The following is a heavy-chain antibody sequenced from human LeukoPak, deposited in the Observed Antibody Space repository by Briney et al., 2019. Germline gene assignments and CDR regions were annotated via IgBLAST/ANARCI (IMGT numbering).Heavy chain of an antibody. CDR2: MNPNSGNT. CDR1: GYTFTSYD. CDR3: ARAVSMVRGVISQY. D-gene: IGHD3-10*01. Sequence: ASVKVSCKASGYTFTSYDINWVRQATGQGLEWMGWMNPNSGNTGYAQKFQGRVTMTRNTSISTAYMELSSLRSEDTAVYYCARAVSMVRGVISQYWGQGTLVTVSS. V-gene: IGHV1-8*01. J-gene: IGHJ4*02.